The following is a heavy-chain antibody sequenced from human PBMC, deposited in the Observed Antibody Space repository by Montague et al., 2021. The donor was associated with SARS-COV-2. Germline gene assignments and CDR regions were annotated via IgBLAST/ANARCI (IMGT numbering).Heavy chain of an antibody. V-gene: IGHV4-34*01. Sequence: ETLSLTCAVYGGSFSGYHWTWIRQSPGKGLEWIGEINTSGSTNYNPSLKSRITISGDTSKNQFSLKLTSVTAADTAVYYCARGRIDVNMIVVVVAGASFYMDVWGKGTTVTVSS. CDR2: INTSGST. D-gene: IGHD3-22*01. J-gene: IGHJ6*03. CDR1: GGSFSGYH. CDR3: ARGRIDVNMIVVVVAGASFYMDV.